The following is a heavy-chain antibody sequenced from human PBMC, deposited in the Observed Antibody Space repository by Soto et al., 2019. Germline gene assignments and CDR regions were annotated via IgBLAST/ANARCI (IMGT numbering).Heavy chain of an antibody. Sequence: GGSLRLSCEVSGFIFSNYWMTWVRQAAEKGLEWVANINPDGSETNYVDSVKGRFTISRDNARNSLSLQMDSLRVEDTAMYYCVRRVRDSRDSFDHWGQATLVTVSS. CDR2: INPDGSET. V-gene: IGHV3-7*01. CDR1: GFIFSNYW. J-gene: IGHJ4*02. CDR3: VRRVRDSRDSFDH. D-gene: IGHD4-17*01.